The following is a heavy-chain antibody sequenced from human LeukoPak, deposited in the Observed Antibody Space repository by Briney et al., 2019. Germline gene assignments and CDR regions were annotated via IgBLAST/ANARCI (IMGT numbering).Heavy chain of an antibody. J-gene: IGHJ4*02. CDR1: GGSISSYY. D-gene: IGHD3-22*01. V-gene: IGHV4-59*12. CDR3: ARDRYYYDSSARYFDY. CDR2: SHYSGST. Sequence: SETLSLTCTVSGGSISSYYWSWIRQSPGKGLEWIGHSHYSGSTNYSPSLKSRVTMSVDTSKNQFSLKLSTVTAADTAVYYCARDRYYYDSSARYFDYWGQGTLVTVSS.